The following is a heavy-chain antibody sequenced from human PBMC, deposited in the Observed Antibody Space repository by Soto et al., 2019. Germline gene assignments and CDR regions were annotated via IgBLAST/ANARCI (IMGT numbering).Heavy chain of an antibody. CDR1: GGSISSGGYY. J-gene: IGHJ4*02. CDR2: IYYSGST. CDR3: ARYYGSGSYQNRNFDY. D-gene: IGHD3-10*01. Sequence: SETLSLTCTVSGGSISSGGYYWSWIRQHPGKGLEWIGYIYYSGSTYYNPSLKSRVTISVDTSKNQSSLKLSSVTAADTAVYYCARYYGSGSYQNRNFDYWGQGTLVTVSS. V-gene: IGHV4-31*03.